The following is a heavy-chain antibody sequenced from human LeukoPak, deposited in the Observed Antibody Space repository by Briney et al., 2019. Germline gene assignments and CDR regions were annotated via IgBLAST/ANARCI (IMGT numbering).Heavy chain of an antibody. Sequence: GGSLRLSCAASGFTFSSYAMSWVRQAPGKGLEWVSAISGSGGSTYYADSVKGRFTISRDNSKNTLYPQMNSLRAEDTAVYYCARGYYYGSGSYSYWGQGTLVTVSS. CDR1: GFTFSSYA. D-gene: IGHD3-10*01. CDR3: ARGYYYGSGSYSY. V-gene: IGHV3-23*01. CDR2: ISGSGGST. J-gene: IGHJ4*02.